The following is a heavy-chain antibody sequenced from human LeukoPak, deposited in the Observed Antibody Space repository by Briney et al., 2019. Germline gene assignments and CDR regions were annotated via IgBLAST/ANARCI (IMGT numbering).Heavy chain of an antibody. V-gene: IGHV3-23*01. D-gene: IGHD3-22*01. J-gene: IGHJ5*02. CDR1: GFTFSSYA. CDR3: AKAGDSSGSNWFDP. Sequence: GGSLRLSCAASGFTFSSYAVSWVRQTPGKGLEWVSIISGSGGSTYYADSVKGRFTISRDNSKNTLYLQMNSLRAEDTAVYYCAKAGDSSGSNWFDPWGQGTLVTVSS. CDR2: ISGSGGST.